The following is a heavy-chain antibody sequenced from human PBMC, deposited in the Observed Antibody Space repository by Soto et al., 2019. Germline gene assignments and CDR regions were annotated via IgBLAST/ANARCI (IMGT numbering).Heavy chain of an antibody. CDR2: ISFDGRNT. J-gene: IGHJ4*02. V-gene: IGHV3-30*18. D-gene: IGHD3-10*01. CDR1: GFTFDNYG. Sequence: PGGSLRLSCAASGFTFDNYGMHWVRQAPGKGLEWVVVISFDGRNTYYADSVKGRFTISRDNSKNTLYLQMTSLRAEDTAVYYCAKQSGSGSYYKVGSASHFDYWGQGTLLTVSS. CDR3: AKQSGSGSYYKVGSASHFDY.